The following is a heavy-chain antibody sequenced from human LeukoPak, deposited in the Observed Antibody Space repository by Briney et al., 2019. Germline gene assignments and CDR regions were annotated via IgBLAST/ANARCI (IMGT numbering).Heavy chain of an antibody. D-gene: IGHD3-10*01. V-gene: IGHV1-18*01. Sequence: ASVNVSCKASGYTFTSYGISWVRQAPGQGLEGMGWISAYNGNTNYAQKLQGRVTMTTDTSTSTAYMELRSLRSDDTAVYYCARSYMVPQGFDYWGQGTLVTVSS. CDR1: GYTFTSYG. CDR3: ARSYMVPQGFDY. J-gene: IGHJ4*02. CDR2: ISAYNGNT.